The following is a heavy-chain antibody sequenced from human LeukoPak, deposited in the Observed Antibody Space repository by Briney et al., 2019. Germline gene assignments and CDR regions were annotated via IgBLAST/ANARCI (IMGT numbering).Heavy chain of an antibody. J-gene: IGHJ4*02. CDR3: ARGEPLPFGEETFDY. CDR1: GGSFSGYY. V-gene: IGHV4-34*01. Sequence: SETLSLTCAVYGGSFSGYYWSWIRQPPGKGLEWIGSIYHSGSTYYNPSLKSRVTISVDTSKNQFSLKLSSVTAADTAVYYCARGEPLPFGEETFDYWGQGTLVTVSS. D-gene: IGHD3-10*01. CDR2: IYHSGST.